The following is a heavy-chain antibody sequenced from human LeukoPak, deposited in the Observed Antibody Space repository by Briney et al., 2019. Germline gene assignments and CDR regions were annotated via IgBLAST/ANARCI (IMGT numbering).Heavy chain of an antibody. D-gene: IGHD1-26*01. J-gene: IGHJ4*02. Sequence: GGSLRLSCAASGFTFTSYSMNWVRQAPGKGLEWVSYISTSISTIYYADSVKGRFTISRDNAKNSLYLQMNSLRAEDTAVYYCARRLTGGTTVFDHWGRGTLVTVSS. CDR2: ISTSISTI. CDR1: GFTFTSYS. CDR3: ARRLTGGTTVFDH. V-gene: IGHV3-48*04.